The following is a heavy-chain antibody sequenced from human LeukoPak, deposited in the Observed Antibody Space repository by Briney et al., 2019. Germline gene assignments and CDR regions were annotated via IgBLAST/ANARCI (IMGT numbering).Heavy chain of an antibody. D-gene: IGHD2-8*01. CDR2: INHSGST. V-gene: IGHV4-34*01. CDR3: ARGGSSCTNGVCYTVEAVFYPRYFDY. CDR1: GGSFSGYY. Sequence: SETLSLTCAVYGGSFSGYYWCWICQPPGKGLEWMGEINHSGSTIYNPSLKRRVTISVDTSKNQFYLNLNSVTAADTAVYYCARGGSSCTNGVCYTVEAVFYPRYFDYWGQGTLVTVSS. J-gene: IGHJ4*02.